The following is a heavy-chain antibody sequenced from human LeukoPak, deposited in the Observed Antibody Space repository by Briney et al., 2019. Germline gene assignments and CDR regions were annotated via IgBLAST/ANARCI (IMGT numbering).Heavy chain of an antibody. V-gene: IGHV4-34*01. CDR1: GGSFSGYY. CDR2: INHSGST. J-gene: IGHJ4*02. Sequence: SETLSLTCAVYGGSFSGYYWSWIRQPAGKGLEWIGEINHSGSTNYNPSLKSRVTISVDTSKNQFSLKLSSVTAADTAVYYCARSPRVVATIALDYWGQGTLVTVSS. D-gene: IGHD5-12*01. CDR3: ARSPRVVATIALDY.